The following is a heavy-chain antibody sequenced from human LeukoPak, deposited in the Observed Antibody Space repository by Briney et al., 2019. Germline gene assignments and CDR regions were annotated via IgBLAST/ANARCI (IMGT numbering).Heavy chain of an antibody. CDR3: ARRSHSPSGSPY. V-gene: IGHV4-34*01. CDR2: INHSGST. CDR1: GGSFSGYY. Sequence: KPSETLSLTCAVYGGSFSGYYWSWIRQPPGKGLEWIGEINHSGSTNYYNPSLKSRVTVSGDTSKNHFSLELASVTAADTAVYYCARRSHSPSGSPYWGQGTQVTVSS. J-gene: IGHJ4*02. D-gene: IGHD3-10*01.